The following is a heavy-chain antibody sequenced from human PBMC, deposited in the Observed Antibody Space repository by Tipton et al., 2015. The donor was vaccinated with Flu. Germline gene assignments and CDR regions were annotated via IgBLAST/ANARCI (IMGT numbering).Heavy chain of an antibody. D-gene: IGHD7-27*01. V-gene: IGHV3-11*01. CDR2: ISSSGHIE. J-gene: IGHJ4*02. CDR3: ASLTGDDY. Sequence: QLVQSGGGVIPPGGSLRLSCAISAFSLTDNYVSWVRQAPGKGLEWVSYISSSGHIEYYADSVKGRFTISMDNAKNSLYLQMNSLRAEDTAVYYCASLTGDDYRGQGTQVTVSS. CDR1: AFSLTDNY.